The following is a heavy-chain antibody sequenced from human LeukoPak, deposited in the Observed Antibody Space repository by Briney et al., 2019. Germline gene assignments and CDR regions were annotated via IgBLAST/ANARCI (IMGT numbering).Heavy chain of an antibody. V-gene: IGHV3-15*01. Sequence: PGGSLRLSCEASGFTFTNAWMSWVRQAPGKGLEWVGRIKSRSDGETRDYAAPVKGRFTISRDDSKNTLYLQMNSLRAEDTAVYYCAKGSGWEMSYYYYYMDVWGKGTTVTISS. CDR1: GFTFTNAW. CDR3: AKGSGWEMSYYYYYMDV. CDR2: IKSRSDGETR. J-gene: IGHJ6*03. D-gene: IGHD1-26*01.